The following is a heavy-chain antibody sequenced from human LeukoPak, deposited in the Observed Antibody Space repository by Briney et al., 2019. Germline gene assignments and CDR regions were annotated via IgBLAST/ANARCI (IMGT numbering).Heavy chain of an antibody. CDR1: GFTFSSYN. CDR2: ISLSSTSI. D-gene: IGHD6-13*01. Sequence: GGSLRLSCAASGFTFSSYNMNWVRQAPGKGLEWVSYISLSSTSIYYADSVMGRFTISRDNAKKSLYLQMNSLKAEDTAVYYCAREPTYSSSWYTTCDYWGPGTLVTVSS. CDR3: AREPTYSSSWYTTCDY. V-gene: IGHV3-48*01. J-gene: IGHJ4*02.